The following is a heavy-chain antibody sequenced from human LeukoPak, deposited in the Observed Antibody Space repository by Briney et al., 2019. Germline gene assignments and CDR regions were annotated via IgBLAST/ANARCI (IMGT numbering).Heavy chain of an antibody. CDR2: ISAYNGNT. V-gene: IGHV1-18*01. D-gene: IGHD3-16*01. CDR1: GYTFTSYG. CDR3: ARVIATFQAYYFDY. J-gene: IGHJ4*02. Sequence: ASVKVSCKASGYTFTSYGISWVRQAPGQGLEWMGWISAYNGNTNYAQKLQGRVTITADESTSTAYMELSSLRSEDTAVYYCARVIATFQAYYFDYWGQGTLVTVSS.